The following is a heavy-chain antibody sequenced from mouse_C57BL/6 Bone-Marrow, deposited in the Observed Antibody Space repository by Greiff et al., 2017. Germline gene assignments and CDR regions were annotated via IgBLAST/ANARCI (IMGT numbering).Heavy chain of an antibody. Sequence: VNVVESGPGLVAPSQSLSITCTVSGFSLTSYGVSWVRQPPGKGLEWLGVIWGDGSTNYHSALISRLSISKDNSKSQVFLKLNSLQTDDTATYYCAKKGIYYDYDAFYYYAMDYWGQGTSVTVSS. D-gene: IGHD2-4*01. CDR1: GFSLTSYG. V-gene: IGHV2-3*01. J-gene: IGHJ4*01. CDR3: AKKGIYYDYDAFYYYAMDY. CDR2: IWGDGST.